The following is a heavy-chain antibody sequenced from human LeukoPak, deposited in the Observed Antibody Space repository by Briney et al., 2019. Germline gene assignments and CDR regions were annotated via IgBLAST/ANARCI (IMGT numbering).Heavy chain of an antibody. D-gene: IGHD3-10*01. CDR1: GGSISSYY. CDR2: IYYSGST. V-gene: IGHV4-59*01. Sequence: SETLSLTCTVSGGSISSYYWSWIRQPPGKGLEWIGYIYYSGSTNYNPSLKSRVTISVDTSKNQFSLKLSSVTAADTAVYYCARELRGVDLDYWGQGTLVTVSS. J-gene: IGHJ4*02. CDR3: ARELRGVDLDY.